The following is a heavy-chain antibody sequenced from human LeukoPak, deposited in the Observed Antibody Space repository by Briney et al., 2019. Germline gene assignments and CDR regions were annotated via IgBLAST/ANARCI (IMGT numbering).Heavy chain of an antibody. Sequence: PGGTLRLSCSASGFTFSSYGMSWVRQAPGKGLEWVSGLSGSGGTTYYVDSVKGRFTISRDNSKNTLYLQMNSLRAGDTAVYYCAKSGYYGSGSPYWGQGTLVTVSS. CDR2: LSGSGGTT. D-gene: IGHD3-10*01. V-gene: IGHV3-23*01. CDR3: AKSGYYGSGSPY. J-gene: IGHJ4*02. CDR1: GFTFSSYG.